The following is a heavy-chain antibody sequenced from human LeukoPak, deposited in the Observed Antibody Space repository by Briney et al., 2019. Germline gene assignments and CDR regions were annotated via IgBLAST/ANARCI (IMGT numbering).Heavy chain of an antibody. V-gene: IGHV4-4*07. CDR2: IYPTGNT. CDR3: ARLKFYDSTGYSPGYYMDV. Sequence: SETLSLSCSVSGGAIISYYWSWIRQPAGKGPEWIGRIYPTGNTDYNPSLKTRVTMSTDLSKKQFSLRLRSVTAADTAVYYCARLKFYDSTGYSPGYYMDVWGKGTAVTVSS. CDR1: GGAIISYY. J-gene: IGHJ6*03. D-gene: IGHD3-22*01.